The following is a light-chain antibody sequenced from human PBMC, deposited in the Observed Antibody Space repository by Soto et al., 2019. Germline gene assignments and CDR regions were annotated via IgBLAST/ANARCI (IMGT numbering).Light chain of an antibody. CDR3: SSYTSGGYV. CDR1: SSDVGGYNY. J-gene: IGLJ1*01. CDR2: EVS. V-gene: IGLV2-14*01. Sequence: QSALTQPASVSGSPGQSITISCTGTSSDVGGYNYVSWFQQHPGKAPKLMIYEVSNRPSGVSNRFSGSKSGNTASLTISGRQAEDEPDYYCSSYTSGGYVFGPGTKLTVL.